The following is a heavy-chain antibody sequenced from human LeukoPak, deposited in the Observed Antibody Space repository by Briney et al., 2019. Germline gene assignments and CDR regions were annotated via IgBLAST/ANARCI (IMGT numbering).Heavy chain of an antibody. V-gene: IGHV3-66*03. Sequence: GGSLRLSCAASGFTVSSNYMNWVRQAPGKGLEWVSVIYSSGSTYYADSVKGRFTISRDNSKNTLYLQMNSLRAEDTAVYYCARDCRVGATDIPGYDYWGQGTLVTVSS. CDR1: GFTVSSNY. D-gene: IGHD1-26*01. CDR2: IYSSGST. CDR3: ARDCRVGATDIPGYDY. J-gene: IGHJ4*02.